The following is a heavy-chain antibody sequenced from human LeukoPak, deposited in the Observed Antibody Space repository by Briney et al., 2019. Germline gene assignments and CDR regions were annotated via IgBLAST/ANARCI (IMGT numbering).Heavy chain of an antibody. CDR3: TRDGYNLRYYYGMDV. Sequence: GGSLRLSCTASGFTSGDYAMSWVRQAPGKGLEGGVFIRSKAYGGTTEYAASVKGRFTISRDDSKSIAYLQMNSLKTEDTAVYYCTRDGYNLRYYYGMDVWGQGTTVTVSS. CDR1: GFTSGDYA. J-gene: IGHJ6*02. CDR2: IRSKAYGGTT. D-gene: IGHD5-24*01. V-gene: IGHV3-49*04.